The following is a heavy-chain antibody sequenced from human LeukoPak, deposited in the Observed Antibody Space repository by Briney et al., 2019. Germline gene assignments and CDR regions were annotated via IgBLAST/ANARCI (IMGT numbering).Heavy chain of an antibody. D-gene: IGHD3-10*01. J-gene: IGHJ4*02. CDR1: GFTFRSYG. V-gene: IGHV3-23*01. Sequence: GGSLRLSCAASGFTFRSYGMHWVRQAPGKGLEWVSAISGSGGSTYYADSVKGRFTISRDNSKNTLYLQMNSLRAEDTAVYYCAKDYYGSGIPYYFDYWGQGTLVTVSS. CDR2: ISGSGGST. CDR3: AKDYYGSGIPYYFDY.